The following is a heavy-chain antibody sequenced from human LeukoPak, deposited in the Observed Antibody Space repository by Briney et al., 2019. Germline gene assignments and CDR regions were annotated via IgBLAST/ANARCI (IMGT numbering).Heavy chain of an antibody. D-gene: IGHD4-11*01. CDR1: GYTFTGYY. CDR2: IKPNSGDT. J-gene: IGHJ4*02. Sequence: ASVKVSCKASGYTFTGYYIHWVRQAPGQGLEWMGWIKPNSGDTNYAQKFQGRVTMTRDTSTTTPYMELSRLISDDTAVYYCARRSTIDYNYYDYWGQGTLVTVSS. V-gene: IGHV1-2*02. CDR3: ARRSTIDYNYYDY.